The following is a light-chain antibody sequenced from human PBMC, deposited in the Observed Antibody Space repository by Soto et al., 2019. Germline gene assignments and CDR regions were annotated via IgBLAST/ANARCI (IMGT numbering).Light chain of an antibody. CDR1: QSVTSNY. CDR3: QQYGGLPRT. V-gene: IGKV3-20*01. Sequence: EIVLTPSPATLSLSPGERATLSCRASQSVTSNYLAWFQQKPGQAPRLLIYGASNRATGIPDRFSGSGSGTDFTLTISRLEPEDFAVYYCQQYGGLPRTFGQGTKVEIK. J-gene: IGKJ1*01. CDR2: GAS.